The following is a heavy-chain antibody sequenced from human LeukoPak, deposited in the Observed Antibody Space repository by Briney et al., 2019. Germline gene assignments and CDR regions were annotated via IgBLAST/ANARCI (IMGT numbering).Heavy chain of an antibody. V-gene: IGHV1-69*05. CDR1: GGTFSSYA. CDR3: ARGRIPIKDDFWSGYPFDY. Sequence: SVKVSCKASGGTFSSYAISWVRQAPGQGLEWMGGIIPIFGTANYAQKFQGRVTITTDESTNTAYMELSSLRSEDTAVYYCARGRIPIKDDFWSGYPFDYWGQGTLVTVSS. D-gene: IGHD3-3*01. CDR2: IIPIFGTA. J-gene: IGHJ4*02.